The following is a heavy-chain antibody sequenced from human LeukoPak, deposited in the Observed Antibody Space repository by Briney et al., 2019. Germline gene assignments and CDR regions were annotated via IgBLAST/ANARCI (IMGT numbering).Heavy chain of an antibody. J-gene: IGHJ5*02. CDR3: ARGQVPAARGYNWFDP. D-gene: IGHD2-2*01. V-gene: IGHV4-34*01. Sequence: PSETLSLSCAVYSGSFNYYYWNWIRQPPGKGLEWIGEINHRGDTNYSPSLKSRVTISVDTSKNQFSLRLNSVTAADMGVYYCARGQVPAARGYNWFDPWGQGTLVTVSS. CDR2: INHRGDT. CDR1: SGSFNYYY.